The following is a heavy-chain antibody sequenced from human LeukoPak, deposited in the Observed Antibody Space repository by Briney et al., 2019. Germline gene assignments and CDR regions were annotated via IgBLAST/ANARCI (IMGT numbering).Heavy chain of an antibody. CDR3: ARDLGNAYPQHYYYYYGMNV. D-gene: IGHD7-27*01. V-gene: IGHV3-21*01. CDR1: GFTFSSYS. J-gene: IGHJ6*02. CDR2: ISSSSSYI. Sequence: GGSLRLSCAASGFTFSSYSMNWVRQAPGKGLEWVSSISSSSSYIYYADSVKGRFTISRDNAKNSLYLQMNSLRAEDTAVYYCARDLGNAYPQHYYYYYGMNVWGQGTTVTVSS.